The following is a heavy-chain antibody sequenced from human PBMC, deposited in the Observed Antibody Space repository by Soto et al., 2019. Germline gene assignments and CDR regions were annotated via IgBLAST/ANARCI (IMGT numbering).Heavy chain of an antibody. Sequence: PGEALKISCKGSGYSFTSYWSSWVRQMPGKGLEWMGRIDPSDSYTNYSPSFQGHVTISADKSISTAYLQWSSLKASDTAMYYCAILVEMATITFAAFDYWGQGTLVTVSS. CDR2: IDPSDSYT. D-gene: IGHD5-12*01. J-gene: IGHJ4*02. V-gene: IGHV5-10-1*01. CDR1: GYSFTSYW. CDR3: AILVEMATITFAAFDY.